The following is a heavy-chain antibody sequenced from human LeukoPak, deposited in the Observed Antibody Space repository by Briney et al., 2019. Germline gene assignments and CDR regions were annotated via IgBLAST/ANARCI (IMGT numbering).Heavy chain of an antibody. V-gene: IGHV1-69*13. CDR1: GGTFSSYA. J-gene: IGHJ4*02. Sequence: VASVKVSCKASGGTFSSYAISWVRQAPGQGLEWMGGIIPIFGTANYAQKFQGRVTITADESTSTAYMELSSLRSEDTAVYYCARYCSSTSCHNTLFDYWGQGTLVTVSS. D-gene: IGHD2-2*01. CDR3: ARYCSSTSCHNTLFDY. CDR2: IIPIFGTA.